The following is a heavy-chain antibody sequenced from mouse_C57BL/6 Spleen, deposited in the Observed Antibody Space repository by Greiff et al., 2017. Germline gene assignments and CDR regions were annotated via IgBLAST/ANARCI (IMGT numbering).Heavy chain of an antibody. D-gene: IGHD1-1*01. J-gene: IGHJ1*03. CDR3: AREGYYGSSYFDV. V-gene: IGHV1-80*01. Sequence: QVQLQQSGAELVKPGASVKISCKASGYAFSSYWMNWVKQRPGKGLEWIGQIYPGDGATNYNGKFKGKATLTADKSSSTAYMQLSSLTSEDSAVYFCAREGYYGSSYFDVWGTGTTVTVSS. CDR1: GYAFSSYW. CDR2: IYPGDGAT.